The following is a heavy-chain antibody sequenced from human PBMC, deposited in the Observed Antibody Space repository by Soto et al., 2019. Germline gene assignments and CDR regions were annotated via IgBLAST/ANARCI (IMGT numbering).Heavy chain of an antibody. CDR1: GYSISSGYY. CDR2: IYHGGLT. D-gene: IGHD5-18*01. J-gene: IGHJ3*02. V-gene: IGHV4-38-2*01. CDR3: AVCSYGPLEAFDI. Sequence: SETLSLTCSVSGYSISSGYYWGWIRRSPGKGLEWIGSIYHGGLTSYNPSLQNRVSMSVDTSKNQFSLRLRSVTATDTAVYVCAVCSYGPLEAFDIWGKGTMV.